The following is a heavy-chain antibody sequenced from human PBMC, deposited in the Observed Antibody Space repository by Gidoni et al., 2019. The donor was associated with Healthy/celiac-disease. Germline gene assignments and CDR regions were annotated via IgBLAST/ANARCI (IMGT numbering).Heavy chain of an antibody. CDR3: ARSIAVAGTKGDY. CDR1: GFTFSRYS. D-gene: IGHD6-19*01. J-gene: IGHJ4*02. CDR2: ISSSSSYI. V-gene: IGHV3-21*01. Sequence: EVQLVESGGGLVKPGGSLRLSCAASGFTFSRYSMNWVRQAPGKGLEWVSSISSSSSYIYYADSVKGRFTISRDNAKNSLYLQMNSLRAEDTAVYYCARSIAVAGTKGDYWGQGTLVTVSS.